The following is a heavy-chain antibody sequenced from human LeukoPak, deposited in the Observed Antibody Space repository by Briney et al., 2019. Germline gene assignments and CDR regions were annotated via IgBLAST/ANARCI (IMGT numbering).Heavy chain of an antibody. J-gene: IGHJ4*02. CDR2: IYYSGST. CDR3: AKELPKAMVRGVIFGFKVYTALPD. Sequence: SETLSLTCTVSGGSISSYYWSWIRQPPGKGLEWIGYIYYSGSTNYNPSLKSRVTISVDTSKNQFSLKLSSVTAADTAVYYCAKELPKAMVRGVIFGFKVYTALPDWGQGTLVTVSS. V-gene: IGHV4-59*12. D-gene: IGHD3-10*01. CDR1: GGSISSYY.